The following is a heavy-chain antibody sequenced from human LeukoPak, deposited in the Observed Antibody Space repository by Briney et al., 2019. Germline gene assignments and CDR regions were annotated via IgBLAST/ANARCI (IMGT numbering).Heavy chain of an antibody. D-gene: IGHD3-3*01. CDR3: ARQAKPGYDLWSCYLPPEYYYYMDV. J-gene: IGHJ6*03. Sequence: NASETLSLTCTVSGGSISSSNYYWGWIRQPPGKGLEWTGTIYYSGSTYYNPSLKSRVTMSVDTSKNQFSLKLSSVTAADTAVYYCARQAKPGYDLWSCYLPPEYYYYMDVWGKGTTVTVSS. CDR2: IYYSGST. CDR1: GGSISSSNYY. V-gene: IGHV4-39*01.